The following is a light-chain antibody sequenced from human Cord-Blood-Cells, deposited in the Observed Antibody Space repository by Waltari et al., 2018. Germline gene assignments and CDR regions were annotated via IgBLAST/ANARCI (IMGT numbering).Light chain of an antibody. Sequence: EIVLTQSPATLSSSSGERATPSCRASQSVSSYLACYQQKPGQAPRLLIYDASNRATGIPARFSGSGSATDFTLTISSLEPEDLAVYYCQQRSNWPPYTFGQGTKLEIK. CDR1: QSVSSY. CDR2: DAS. V-gene: IGKV3-11*01. CDR3: QQRSNWPPYT. J-gene: IGKJ2*01.